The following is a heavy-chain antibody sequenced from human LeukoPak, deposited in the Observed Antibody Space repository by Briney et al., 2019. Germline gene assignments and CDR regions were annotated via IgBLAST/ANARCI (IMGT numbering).Heavy chain of an antibody. CDR3: ARDSLRADRLLPYYYYGMDV. V-gene: IGHV3-11*04. CDR2: ISSSGSTI. CDR1: GFTFSDYY. D-gene: IGHD2/OR15-2a*01. Sequence: PGGSLRLSCAASGFTFSDYYMSWIRQAPGKGLEWVSYISSSGSTIYYADSVKGRFTISRDNAKNSLYLQMNSLRAEDTAVYYCARDSLRADRLLPYYYYGMDVWGQGTTVTVSS. J-gene: IGHJ6*02.